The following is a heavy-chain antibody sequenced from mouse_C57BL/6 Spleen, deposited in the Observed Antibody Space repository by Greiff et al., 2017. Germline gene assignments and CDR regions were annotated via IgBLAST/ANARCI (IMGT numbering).Heavy chain of an antibody. V-gene: IGHV1-59*01. D-gene: IGHD1-1*01. CDR2: IDPSDSYT. CDR3: ARGLRGYFDV. CDR1: GYTFTSYW. J-gene: IGHJ1*03. Sequence: VQLQQPGAELVRPGTSVKLSCKASGYTFTSYWMHWVKQRPGQGLEWIGVIDPSDSYTNYNQKFKGKATLTVDTSSSTAYMQLSSLTSEDSAVYYCARGLRGYFDVWGTGTTVTVSS.